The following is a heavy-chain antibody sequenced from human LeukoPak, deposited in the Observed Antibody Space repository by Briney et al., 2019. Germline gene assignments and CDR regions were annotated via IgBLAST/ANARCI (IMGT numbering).Heavy chain of an antibody. CDR1: GGSISSGGYY. CDR3: AREDGSSWYKRGGNWFDP. D-gene: IGHD6-13*01. J-gene: IGHJ5*02. CDR2: IYHSGST. V-gene: IGHV4-30-2*01. Sequence: PSETLSLTCTVSGGSISSGGYYWSWIRQPPGKGLEWIGYIYHSGSTYYNPSLKSRVTISVDRSKNQFSLKLSSVTAADTAVYYCAREDGSSWYKRGGNWFDPWGQGTLVTVSS.